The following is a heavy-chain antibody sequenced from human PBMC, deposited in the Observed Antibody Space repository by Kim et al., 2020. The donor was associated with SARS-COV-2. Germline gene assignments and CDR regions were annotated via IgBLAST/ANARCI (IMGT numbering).Heavy chain of an antibody. D-gene: IGHD4-4*01. CDR2: ISYDGSNK. V-gene: IGHV3-30*18. CDR1: GFTFSSYG. Sequence: GGSLRLSCAASGFTFSSYGMHWVRQAPGKGLEWVAVISYDGSNKYYADSVKGRFTISRDNSKNTLYLQMNSLRAEDTAVYYCAKISKRVGVDYWGQGTLVTVSS. CDR3: AKISKRVGVDY. J-gene: IGHJ4*02.